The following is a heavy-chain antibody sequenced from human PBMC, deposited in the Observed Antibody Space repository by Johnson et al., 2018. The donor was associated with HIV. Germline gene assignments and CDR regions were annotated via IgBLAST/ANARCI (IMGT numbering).Heavy chain of an antibody. CDR3: ARACRDGYTCDVYDV. CDR1: GFTFSSYW. CDR2: IFSDGSST. J-gene: IGHJ3*01. Sequence: VQLVESGGGLVQPGGSLRLSCGASGFTFSSYWMHWVRQAPGKGLVWVSRIFSDGSSTSYADSVKGRFTISRDNSKNTLYLQMNSLRAEDTALYYCARACRDGYTCDVYDVWGQGTMVTVSS. D-gene: IGHD5-24*01. V-gene: IGHV3-74*02.